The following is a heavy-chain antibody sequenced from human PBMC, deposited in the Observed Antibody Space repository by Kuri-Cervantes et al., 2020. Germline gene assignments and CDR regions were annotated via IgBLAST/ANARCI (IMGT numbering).Heavy chain of an antibody. V-gene: IGHV3-7*01. Sequence: GESLKISCAASGFTFSSYWMSWVRQAPGKGLEWVANIEQDGSEKYYVDSVKGRFTISRDNSKNTLDLQMSSLRAEDTAVYYCAKDLSSSWTFDYWGQGTLVTVSS. CDR2: IEQDGSEK. D-gene: IGHD6-13*01. CDR3: AKDLSSSWTFDY. J-gene: IGHJ4*02. CDR1: GFTFSSYW.